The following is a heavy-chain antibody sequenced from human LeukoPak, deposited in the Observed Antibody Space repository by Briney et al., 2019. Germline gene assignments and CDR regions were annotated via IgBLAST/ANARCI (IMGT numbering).Heavy chain of an antibody. V-gene: IGHV3-21*01. CDR3: ARDKQWLRPGPGWFDP. Sequence: GGALRLSCAASGCTFSSYSMNWVRQAPGKGLEGVSSINSSRRYIYYADSVNGRFTISRDNANNSLYLQMTSLTDEDTAVYYCARDKQWLRPGPGWFDPWGQGTLVTVSS. CDR2: INSSRRYI. J-gene: IGHJ5*02. CDR1: GCTFSSYS. D-gene: IGHD5-12*01.